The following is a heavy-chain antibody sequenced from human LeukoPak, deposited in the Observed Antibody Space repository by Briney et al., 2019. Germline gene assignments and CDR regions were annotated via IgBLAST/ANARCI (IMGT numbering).Heavy chain of an antibody. J-gene: IGHJ3*02. D-gene: IGHD6-19*01. CDR1: GFTFSSYG. V-gene: IGHV3-30*02. Sequence: GGSLGLSCAASGFTFSSYGMHWVRQAPGKGLEWVAFIRYDGSNKYYADSVKGRFTISRDNAKNSLYLQMNSLRAEDTAVYYCARDRTGYSSGYDAFDIWGQGTMVTVSS. CDR3: ARDRTGYSSGYDAFDI. CDR2: IRYDGSNK.